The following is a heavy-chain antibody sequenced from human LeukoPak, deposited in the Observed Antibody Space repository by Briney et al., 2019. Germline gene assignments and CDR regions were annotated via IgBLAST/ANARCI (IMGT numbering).Heavy chain of an antibody. V-gene: IGHV3-21*06. CDR1: GFTFSSYS. J-gene: IGHJ4*02. Sequence: GGSLRLSCAASGFTFSSYSMTWVRQAPGKGLEWVSSISGNSRYIYYADSMRGRFTISRDNAKNSLYLQMNRLKPEDTAVYYCARVAEAAAFDSWGQGTLVTVSS. CDR2: ISGNSRYI. CDR3: ARVAEAAAFDS. D-gene: IGHD6-13*01.